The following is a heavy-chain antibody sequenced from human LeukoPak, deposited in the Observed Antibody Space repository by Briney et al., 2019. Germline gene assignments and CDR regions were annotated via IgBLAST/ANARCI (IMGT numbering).Heavy chain of an antibody. J-gene: IGHJ6*03. V-gene: IGHV4-39*07. CDR2: IYYSGST. D-gene: IGHD3-10*01. CDR3: ARVSSRGLLWFGGSYMDV. Sequence: SETLSLTCTVSGGSISSSSYYWGWIRQPPGKGLEWIGSIYYSGSTHYNPSLKSRVTISVDTSKNQFSLKLSSVTAADTAVYYCARVSSRGLLWFGGSYMDVWGKGTTVTVSS. CDR1: GGSISSSSYY.